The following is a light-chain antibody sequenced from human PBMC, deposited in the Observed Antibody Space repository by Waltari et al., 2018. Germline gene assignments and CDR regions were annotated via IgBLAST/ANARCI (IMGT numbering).Light chain of an antibody. J-gene: IGLJ1*01. CDR2: EVT. Sequence: QSALTHPASVSGSPGEANNIPRTGTSKDVGNLTLVSWYQQHPDKAPKLIIFEVTRRPSRVSNRFSGSKSGNTASLTISGLQAEDEADYYCCSYAGTTSIYVFGSGTKVTVL. CDR3: CSYAGTTSIYV. CDR1: SKDVGNLTL. V-gene: IGLV2-23*02.